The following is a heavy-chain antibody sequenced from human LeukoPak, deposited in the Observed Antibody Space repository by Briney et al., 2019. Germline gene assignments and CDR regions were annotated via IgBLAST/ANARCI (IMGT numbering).Heavy chain of an antibody. CDR2: INHSGST. CDR1: GGSFSGYY. CDR3: ARARQLDSSSRPRGRRWFDP. D-gene: IGHD6-13*01. Sequence: SETLSLTCAVYGGSFSGYYWSWIRQLPGKGLEWIGEINHSGSTNYNPSLKSRVTISVDTSKIQFSLMLSSVTAADTAVYYCARARQLDSSSRPRGRRWFDPWGQGTLVTVSS. V-gene: IGHV4-34*01. J-gene: IGHJ5*02.